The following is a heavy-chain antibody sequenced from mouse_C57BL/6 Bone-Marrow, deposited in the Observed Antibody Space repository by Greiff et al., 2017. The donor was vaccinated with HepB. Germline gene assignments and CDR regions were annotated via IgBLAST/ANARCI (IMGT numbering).Heavy chain of an antibody. CDR3: ARQIYYDYGDWYFDV. V-gene: IGHV5-6*01. J-gene: IGHJ1*03. Sequence: EVKLMESGGDLVKPGGSLKLSCAASGFTFSSYGMSWVRQTPDKRLEWVATISSGGSYTYYPDSVKGRFTISRDNAKNTLYLQMSSLKSEDTAMYYCARQIYYDYGDWYFDVWGTGTTVTVSS. D-gene: IGHD2-4*01. CDR1: GFTFSSYG. CDR2: ISSGGSYT.